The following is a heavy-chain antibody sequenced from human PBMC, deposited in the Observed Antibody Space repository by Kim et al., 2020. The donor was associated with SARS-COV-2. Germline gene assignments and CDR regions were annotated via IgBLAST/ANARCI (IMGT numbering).Heavy chain of an antibody. Sequence: DSVQGRFTVSRDNAKNSLYLQMISRRAEDTAVYYCARDWGSTATVTTLDPWGQGTLVTVSS. CDR3: ARDWGSTATVTTLDP. D-gene: IGHD4-17*01. V-gene: IGHV3-11*06. J-gene: IGHJ5*02.